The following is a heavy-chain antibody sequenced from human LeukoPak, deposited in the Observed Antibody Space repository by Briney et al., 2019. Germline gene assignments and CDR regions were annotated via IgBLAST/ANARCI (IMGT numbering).Heavy chain of an antibody. V-gene: IGHV3-48*04. J-gene: IGHJ4*02. Sequence: GGSLRLSCAASGFTFSSYSMNWVRQAPGKGLEWVSYISSSSSTIYYADSAKGRFTISRDNAKNSLYLQMNSLRAEDTAVYYCARVPAAIRTYYFDYWGQGTLVTVSS. CDR2: ISSSSSTI. D-gene: IGHD2-2*01. CDR3: ARVPAAIRTYYFDY. CDR1: GFTFSSYS.